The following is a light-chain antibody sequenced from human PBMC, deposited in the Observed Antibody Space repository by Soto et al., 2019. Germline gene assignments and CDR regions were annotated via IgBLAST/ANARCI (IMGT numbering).Light chain of an antibody. V-gene: IGKV1-5*01. CDR3: QQYESSLLT. CDR1: QSISWS. Sequence: DIQMTQSPSTLSASVGDRVTITCRASQSISWSLAWYQQKPGKAPKLLIYDASSLESGVPSRFSGSGSGTEFTLTIASLQPDDFATYYCQQYESSLLTFGGGTKVEIK. J-gene: IGKJ4*01. CDR2: DAS.